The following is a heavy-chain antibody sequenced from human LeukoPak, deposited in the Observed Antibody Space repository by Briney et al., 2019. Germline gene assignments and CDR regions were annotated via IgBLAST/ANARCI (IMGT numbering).Heavy chain of an antibody. J-gene: IGHJ6*02. CDR1: GDSVFSNSAS. D-gene: IGHD2-21*01. CDR3: AREGGISAINYYSMDV. V-gene: IGHV6-1*01. Sequence: SQTLSLTCAISGDSVFSNSASWNWTRQSPSRGLEWLGRTYYRSKWYNDYAVSVKSRITINPDTSKNQFSLQLNSVTPEDTAVYYCAREGGISAINYYSMDVWGQGTTVTVSS. CDR2: TYYRSKWYN.